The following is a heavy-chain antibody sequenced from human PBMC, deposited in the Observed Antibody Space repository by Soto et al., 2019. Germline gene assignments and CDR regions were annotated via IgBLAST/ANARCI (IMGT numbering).Heavy chain of an antibody. CDR3: VRRRFGITGSSSFDP. V-gene: IGHV3-7*01. D-gene: IGHD1-20*01. J-gene: IGHJ5*02. CDR1: GFTFSSYW. Sequence: EVQLVESGGGLVQPGGSLRLSCAASGFTFSSYWMSWVRQAPGKGLEWVANIKEDGREKHYVDSVKGRFTISRDNAENSLYLQMNSLRVEDTALYYGVRRRFGITGSSSFDPWGQGTLVTVSS. CDR2: IKEDGREK.